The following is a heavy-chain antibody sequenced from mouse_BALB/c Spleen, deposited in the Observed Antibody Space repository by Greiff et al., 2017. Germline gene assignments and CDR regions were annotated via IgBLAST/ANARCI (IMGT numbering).Heavy chain of an antibody. J-gene: IGHJ2*01. CDR3: ARGDYGFDY. CDR2: INPSTGYT. CDR1: GYTFTSYW. Sequence: VKLMESGAELAKPGASVKMSCKASGYTFTSYWMHWVKQRPGQGLEWIGYINPSTGYTEYNQKFKDKATLTADKSSSTAYMQLSSLTSEDSAVYYCARGDYGFDYWGQGTTLTVSS. D-gene: IGHD2-4*01. V-gene: IGHV1-7*01.